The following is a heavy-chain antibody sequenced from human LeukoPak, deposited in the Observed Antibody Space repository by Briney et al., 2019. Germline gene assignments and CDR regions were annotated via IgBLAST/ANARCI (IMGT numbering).Heavy chain of an antibody. CDR3: ARYSDSSNKIDY. CDR2: ISVTGETS. D-gene: IGHD1-26*01. J-gene: IGHJ4*02. V-gene: IGHV3-11*01. CDR1: GFTFGDHY. Sequence: GGSLRLSCAASGFTFGDHYMSWLRRAPGKGLEWLSHISVTGETSCKSLKGRFTISRDNGKSTLYLQMNSLRVEDTAIYYCARYSDSSNKIDYWGQGTLVTVSS.